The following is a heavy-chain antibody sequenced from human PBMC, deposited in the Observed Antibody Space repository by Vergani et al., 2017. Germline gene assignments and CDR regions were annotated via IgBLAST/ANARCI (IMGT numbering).Heavy chain of an antibody. J-gene: IGHJ6*03. CDR1: GGTFSSYA. CDR2: IIPIFGTA. V-gene: IGHV1-69*01. CDR3: ARGTPTSADYDYDYYLDV. Sequence: QVQLVQSGAEVKKPGSSVKVSCKASGGTFSSYAISWVRQAPGQGLEWMGGIIPIFGTANYAQKFQGRVTITADETTSTAYMGLSSLRAEDTAVYYCARGTPTSADYDYDYYLDVWGKGTTVTVSS. D-gene: IGHD4-23*01.